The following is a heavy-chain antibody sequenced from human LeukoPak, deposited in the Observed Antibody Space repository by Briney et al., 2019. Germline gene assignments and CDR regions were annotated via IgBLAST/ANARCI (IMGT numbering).Heavy chain of an antibody. CDR2: INPNGDRT. Sequence: ASVKVSCKASENTFTNYYMHWVRQAPGQGLEWLGIINPNGDRTNYARTFQGRVTMTRDTSTTTVYMELSSLRSEDTAVYYCARDMSTRVTPISHAFDVWGQGTMVTVSS. CDR1: ENTFTNYY. CDR3: ARDMSTRVTPISHAFDV. D-gene: IGHD4-23*01. V-gene: IGHV1-46*01. J-gene: IGHJ3*01.